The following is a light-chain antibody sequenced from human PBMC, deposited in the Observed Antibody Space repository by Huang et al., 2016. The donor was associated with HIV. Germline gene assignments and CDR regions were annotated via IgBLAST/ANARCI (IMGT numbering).Light chain of an antibody. CDR2: GAS. V-gene: IGKV3-15*01. CDR1: QRVNYH. Sequence: VMTQSPATLSVSPGARATLSCRASQRVNYHLAWFQQNPGQSPRLLIYGASTRATGIPARFSGSGSGTEFTLTISSLQSEDLAVYYCQQYNNWPITFGPGTKVDVK. J-gene: IGKJ3*01. CDR3: QQYNNWPIT.